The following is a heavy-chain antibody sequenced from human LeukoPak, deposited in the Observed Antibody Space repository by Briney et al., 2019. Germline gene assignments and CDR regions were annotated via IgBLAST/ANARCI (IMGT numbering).Heavy chain of an antibody. V-gene: IGHV3-66*01. CDR2: IYSGGSA. Sequence: PGGSLRLSCAASGFTVSSNYMSWFRQAPGKGLEWVSVIYSGGSAYYADSVKGRFTISRDNSKNTLYLQMNSLRAEDTAVYYCARDPGSTYYYYGMDVWGQGTTVTVSS. CDR1: GFTVSSNY. D-gene: IGHD1-26*01. CDR3: ARDPGSTYYYYGMDV. J-gene: IGHJ6*02.